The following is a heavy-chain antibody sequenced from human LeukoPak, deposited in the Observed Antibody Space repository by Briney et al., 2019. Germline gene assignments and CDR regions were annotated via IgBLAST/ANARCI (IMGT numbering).Heavy chain of an antibody. CDR3: ARWARPLVVPAAKVRDYYYYMDV. D-gene: IGHD2-2*01. V-gene: IGHV1-8*03. Sequence: ASVKVSCKASGYTFTSYDINWVRQATGQGLEWMGWMNPNSGNTGYAQKFQGRVTITRNTSISTAYMELSSLRSEDTAVYYCARWARPLVVPAAKVRDYYYYMDVWGKGTPVTVSS. CDR2: MNPNSGNT. CDR1: GYTFTSYD. J-gene: IGHJ6*03.